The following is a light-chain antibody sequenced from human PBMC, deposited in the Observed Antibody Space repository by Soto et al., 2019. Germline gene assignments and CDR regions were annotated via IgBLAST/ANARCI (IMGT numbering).Light chain of an antibody. CDR3: QVWDSSSEWV. CDR1: NIGTKS. Sequence: SYELSQPPSVSVAPGQTARVTCEGNNIGTKSDHWYQQKPGQAPVLVVFNDSDRPSGIPERFSGSNSGDTATTASLTISRVEAGDEADYYCQVWDSSSEWVFGGGTKLTVL. J-gene: IGLJ3*02. V-gene: IGLV3-21*02. CDR2: NDS.